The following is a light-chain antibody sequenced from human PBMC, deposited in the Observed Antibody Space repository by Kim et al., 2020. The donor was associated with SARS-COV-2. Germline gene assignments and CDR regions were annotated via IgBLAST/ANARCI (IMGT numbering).Light chain of an antibody. CDR1: QSVGGY. J-gene: IGKJ4*01. Sequence: CPGEKATRSCRARQSVGGYVARYQPKPGPAPTRLIYDAPNRATGVPARVGGRGSGTDFSFPISGRWREDFAVYYCAQRLGWPRTFGGGTKVDIK. CDR2: DAP. V-gene: IGKV3-11*01. CDR3: AQRLGWPRT.